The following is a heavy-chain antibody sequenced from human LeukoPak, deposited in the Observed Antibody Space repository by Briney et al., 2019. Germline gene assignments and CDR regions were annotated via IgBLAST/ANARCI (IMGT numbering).Heavy chain of an antibody. Sequence: ASVKVSCKASGYTFTSYDINWVRQATGQGLEWMGWMNPNSGNTGYAQKFQGRVTITRNTSISTAYMELSGLRSEDTAVYYCARGSKEVNEYFQHWGQGTLVTVSS. V-gene: IGHV1-8*03. CDR2: MNPNSGNT. CDR3: ARGSKEVNEYFQH. CDR1: GYTFTSYD. D-gene: IGHD2-2*01. J-gene: IGHJ1*01.